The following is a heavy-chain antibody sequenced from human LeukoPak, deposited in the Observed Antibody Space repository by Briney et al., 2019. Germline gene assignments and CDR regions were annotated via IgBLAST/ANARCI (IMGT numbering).Heavy chain of an antibody. J-gene: IGHJ4*02. V-gene: IGHV4-31*03. CDR2: IYYSGST. D-gene: IGHD5-24*01. CDR1: GGSISSGGYY. Sequence: TSETLFLTCTVSGGSISSGGYYWSWIRQHPGKGLEWIGYIYYSGSTYYNPSLKSRVTISVDTSKNQFSLKLSSVTAADTAVYYCARRARRDGYNYMYYFDYWGQGTLVTVSS. CDR3: ARRARRDGYNYMYYFDY.